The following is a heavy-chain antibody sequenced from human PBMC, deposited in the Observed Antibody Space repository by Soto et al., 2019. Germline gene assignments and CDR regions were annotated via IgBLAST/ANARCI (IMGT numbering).Heavy chain of an antibody. CDR1: GYTFTGYY. Sequence: QVLLVQSGAEVKKPGASVKVSCKASGYTFTGYYMHWVRQAPGQGLEWMGWINPNSGGTNYAQKFQGWVTMTRDTSISTAYMELSRLRSDDTAVYYCAREGYSSSWYQKFEFDYWGQGTLVTVSS. D-gene: IGHD6-13*01. CDR3: AREGYSSSWYQKFEFDY. V-gene: IGHV1-2*04. J-gene: IGHJ4*02. CDR2: INPNSGGT.